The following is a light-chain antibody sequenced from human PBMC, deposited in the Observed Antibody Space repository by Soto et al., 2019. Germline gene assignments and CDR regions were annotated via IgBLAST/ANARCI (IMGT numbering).Light chain of an antibody. Sequence: DIQMTQSPSTLSASVGDRVTITCRASQSISSWLAWYQQKPGKAPKLLIYKESSLESGVPSRFSGSGSGTEFTLTISSLQTDDFETYYCQQYNSYSPMYTFGQGTKLEIK. CDR1: QSISSW. V-gene: IGKV1-5*03. CDR3: QQYNSYSPMYT. J-gene: IGKJ2*01. CDR2: KES.